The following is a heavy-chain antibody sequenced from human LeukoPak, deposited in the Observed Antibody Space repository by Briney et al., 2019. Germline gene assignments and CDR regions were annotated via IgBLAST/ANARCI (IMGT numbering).Heavy chain of an antibody. CDR3: ARGPKTEIDY. Sequence: SETLSLTCTVSGGSISSYYWSWIRQPPGKGLEWIGYIYYSGSTNYNPSLKSRVTISVDTSKNQFSLQLSSVTAADAAVYYCARGPKTEIDYWGQGTLVTVSS. J-gene: IGHJ4*02. V-gene: IGHV4-59*01. CDR1: GGSISSYY. CDR2: IYYSGST.